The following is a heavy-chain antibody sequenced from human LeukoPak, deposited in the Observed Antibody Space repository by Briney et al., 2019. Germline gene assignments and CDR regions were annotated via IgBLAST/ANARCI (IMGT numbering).Heavy chain of an antibody. D-gene: IGHD1-26*01. CDR3: ARDPAPGIPDYLDC. CDR2: ISSDATTT. V-gene: IGHV3-30-3*01. J-gene: IGHJ4*03. Sequence: PGTSLRLSCAASGFSFSDYAMHWVRQAPGKGLEWVAVISSDATTTVYLGSVKGRFTISRDTPNNILQLQMDSLRTEYTALYFCARDPAPGIPDYLDCWGHGTLVTVSS. CDR1: GFSFSDYA.